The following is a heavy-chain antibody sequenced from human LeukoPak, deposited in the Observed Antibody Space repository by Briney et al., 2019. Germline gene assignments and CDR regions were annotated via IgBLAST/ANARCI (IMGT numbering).Heavy chain of an antibody. CDR2: INSDGSSI. J-gene: IGHJ6*02. CDR3: ARDKPALLWFGESYGMDV. Sequence: GGSLRLSCAASGFTFSSYWMHWVRQAPGKGLVWVSCINSDGSSISYADSVKGRFTISRDNAKNTLYLRMNSLRAEDTAVYYCARDKPALLWFGESYGMDVWGQGTTVTVSS. D-gene: IGHD3-10*01. V-gene: IGHV3-74*01. CDR1: GFTFSSYW.